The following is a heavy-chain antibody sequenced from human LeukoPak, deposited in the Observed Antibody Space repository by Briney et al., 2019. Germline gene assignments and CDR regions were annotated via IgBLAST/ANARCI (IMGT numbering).Heavy chain of an antibody. J-gene: IGHJ4*02. Sequence: GGSLRLSCAASGFTFSSYDMHWVRQAPGKGLDWVAFIRFDGSYKYYADSVKGRFTISRDNSKNTLYLQMNSLRAEDTAVYYCAKVFGVVVPPAFDYWGQGTLVTVSS. CDR2: IRFDGSYK. CDR3: AKVFGVVVPPAFDY. CDR1: GFTFSSYD. V-gene: IGHV3-30*02. D-gene: IGHD2-2*01.